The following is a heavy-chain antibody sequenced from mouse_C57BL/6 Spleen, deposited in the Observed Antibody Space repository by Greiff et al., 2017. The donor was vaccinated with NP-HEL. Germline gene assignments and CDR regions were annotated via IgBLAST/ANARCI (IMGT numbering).Heavy chain of an antibody. J-gene: IGHJ1*03. CDR2: IYPGDGDT. Sequence: VQLQQSGAELVKPGASVKISCKASGYAFSSYWMNWVKQRPGKGLEWIGQIYPGDGDTNYNGKFKGKATLTADKSSSTAYMQLSSLTSEDSAVYFCARNPRLLRGYFDVWGTGTTVTVSS. CDR3: ARNPRLLRGYFDV. D-gene: IGHD1-1*01. V-gene: IGHV1-80*01. CDR1: GYAFSSYW.